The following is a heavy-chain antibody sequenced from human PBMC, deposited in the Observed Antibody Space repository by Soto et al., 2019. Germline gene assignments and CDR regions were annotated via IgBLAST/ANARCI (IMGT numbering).Heavy chain of an antibody. J-gene: IGHJ6*03. CDR3: ARDLSWGSNWYYYMDV. CDR2: ISSSSSVI. D-gene: IGHD7-27*01. Sequence: HPGGSIELSCATSGVSLSDSAMNWVRQAPGKGLEWVSYISSSSSVIDYADSVKGRFTVSRDNARSSLYLQMNSLRAEDTAVYYCARDLSWGSNWYYYMDVWGKGTTVTVSS. CDR1: GVSLSDSA. V-gene: IGHV3-48*01.